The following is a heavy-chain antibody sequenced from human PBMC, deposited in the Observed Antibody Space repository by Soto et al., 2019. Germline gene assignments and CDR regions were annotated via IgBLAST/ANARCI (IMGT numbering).Heavy chain of an antibody. J-gene: IGHJ4*02. CDR3: ARSQSSSFNSCLVY. Sequence: SVKVSCKASGGTFSSYTISWVRQAPGQGLEWMGRIIPILGIANYAQKFQGRVTITADKSTSTAYMELSSLRSEDTAVYYCARSQSSSFNSCLVYWGQGTLVTVSS. CDR2: IIPILGIA. D-gene: IGHD6-13*01. CDR1: GGTFSSYT. V-gene: IGHV1-69*02.